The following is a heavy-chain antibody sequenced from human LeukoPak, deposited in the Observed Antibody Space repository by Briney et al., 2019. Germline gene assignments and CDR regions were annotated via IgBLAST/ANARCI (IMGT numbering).Heavy chain of an antibody. V-gene: IGHV1-18*01. Sequence: ASVTASCTASGYTFTSYGISWVRQAPGQGLEWMGWISAYNGNTNYAQKLQGRVTMTTDTSTSTAYMELRSLRSDDTAVYYCARGVAATSWFDPWGQGTLVTVSS. D-gene: IGHD2-15*01. CDR1: GYTFTSYG. CDR3: ARGVAATSWFDP. J-gene: IGHJ5*02. CDR2: ISAYNGNT.